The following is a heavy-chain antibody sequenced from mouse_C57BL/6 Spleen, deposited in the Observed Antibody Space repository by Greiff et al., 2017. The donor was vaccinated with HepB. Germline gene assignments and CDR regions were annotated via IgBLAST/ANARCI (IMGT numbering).Heavy chain of an antibody. CDR3: ARKGAIYDGYYDY. V-gene: IGHV1-78*01. Sequence: VKLMESDAELVKPGASVKISCKVSGYTFTDHTIHWMKQRPEQGLEWIGYIYPRDGSTKYNEKFKGKATLTADKSSSTAYMQLNSLTSEDSAVYFCARKGAIYDGYYDYWGQGTTLTVSS. J-gene: IGHJ2*01. CDR2: IYPRDGST. CDR1: GYTFTDHT. D-gene: IGHD2-3*01.